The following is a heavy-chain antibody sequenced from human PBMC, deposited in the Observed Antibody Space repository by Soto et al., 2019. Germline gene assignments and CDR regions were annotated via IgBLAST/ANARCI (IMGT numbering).Heavy chain of an antibody. CDR3: ARRGPFDY. CDR1: GFTFSSYA. J-gene: IGHJ4*02. V-gene: IGHV3-30-3*01. Sequence: GGSLRLSCAASGFTFSSYAMHWVRQAPGKGLEWVAVISYDGSNKYYADSVKGRFTISRDNSKNTLYLQMNSLRAEDTAVYYCARRGPFDYWGQGTLVTVSS. CDR2: ISYDGSNK.